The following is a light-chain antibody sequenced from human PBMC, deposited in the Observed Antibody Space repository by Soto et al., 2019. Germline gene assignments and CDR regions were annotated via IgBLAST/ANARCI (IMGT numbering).Light chain of an antibody. V-gene: IGKV3-20*01. CDR1: QSVTSNY. Sequence: EVVMTQSPATLSVSPGERATLSCRASQSVTSNYLAWYQQKPGQAPRLLIYGISNRATGVPDRFSGSGSGTDFTLTISRLEPEDFAVYYCQQYTYWPLTFGQGTKVEVK. J-gene: IGKJ1*01. CDR2: GIS. CDR3: QQYTYWPLT.